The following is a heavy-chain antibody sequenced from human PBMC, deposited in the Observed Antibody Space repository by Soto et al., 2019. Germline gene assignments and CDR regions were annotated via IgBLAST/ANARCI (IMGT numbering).Heavy chain of an antibody. CDR1: GFTFSSYA. J-gene: IGHJ1*01. CDR3: AKDGDILSGYPEYFQH. CDR2: ISGGGGST. V-gene: IGHV3-23*01. Sequence: EVQLLESGGGVVQPGGSLRLSCAASGFTFSSYAMSWVRQAPGKGLECVSSISGGGGSTYYADSVKGRFTISRDNSKNTLYLQMNSLRAEDTAVYDCAKDGDILSGYPEYFQHWGQGTLVTVSS. D-gene: IGHD3-9*01.